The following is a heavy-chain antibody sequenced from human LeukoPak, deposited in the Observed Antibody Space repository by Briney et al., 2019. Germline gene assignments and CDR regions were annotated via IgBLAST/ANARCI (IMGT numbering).Heavy chain of an antibody. D-gene: IGHD1-26*01. CDR3: ARKREGPTTGIDY. CDR1: GVSIISTNSY. Sequence: SETLSLTCTVSGVSIISTNSYWGWIRQSPRTGLEWIGNIYSSGRTYYNPSLKSRVTISIDMSENQFSLKLTSVTAPDTAVYYCARKREGPTTGIDYWGQGTLVTVSS. CDR2: IYSSGRT. J-gene: IGHJ4*02. V-gene: IGHV4-39*07.